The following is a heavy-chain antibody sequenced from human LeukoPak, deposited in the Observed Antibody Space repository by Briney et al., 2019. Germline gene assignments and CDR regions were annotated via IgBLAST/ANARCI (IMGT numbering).Heavy chain of an antibody. CDR2: ISGSGGST. J-gene: IGHJ4*02. CDR1: GFTVSSNS. D-gene: IGHD6-13*01. V-gene: IGHV3-23*01. CDR3: AREPGIAAAGNGIDY. Sequence: GGSLRLSCTVSGFTVSSNSMSWVRQAPGKGLEWVSAISGSGGSTYYADSVKGRFTISKDNSKNTLYLQMNSLRAEDTAVYYCAREPGIAAAGNGIDYWGQGTLVTVSS.